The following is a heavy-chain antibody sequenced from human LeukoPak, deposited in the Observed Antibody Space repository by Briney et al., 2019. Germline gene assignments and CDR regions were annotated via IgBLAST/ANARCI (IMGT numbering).Heavy chain of an antibody. J-gene: IGHJ5*02. CDR2: INPNSGGT. CDR1: GYTFTGYY. D-gene: IGHD6-19*01. CDR3: ARDRGRIAVAGSLAWFDP. Sequence: ASVKVSCKASGYTFTGYYMHWVRQAPGQGLEWMRRINPNSGGTNYAQKFQGRVTMTRDTSISTAYMELSRLRSDDTAVYYCARDRGRIAVAGSLAWFDPWGQGTLVTVSS. V-gene: IGHV1-2*06.